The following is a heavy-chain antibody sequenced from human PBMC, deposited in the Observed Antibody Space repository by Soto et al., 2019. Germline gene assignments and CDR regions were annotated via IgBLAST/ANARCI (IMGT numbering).Heavy chain of an antibody. Sequence: EVQLVESGGGLVQPGGSLKLSCAASGFTFSGSAMHWVRQASGKGLEWVGRIRSNAHSYATAYGASVKGRFTISRDDSKNTAYLQMNSLKTEDTAVYYCTRRWDNWNIRNDYWGQGTLVTVSS. CDR2: IRSNAHSYAT. J-gene: IGHJ4*02. D-gene: IGHD1-1*01. CDR3: TRRWDNWNIRNDY. V-gene: IGHV3-73*01. CDR1: GFTFSGSA.